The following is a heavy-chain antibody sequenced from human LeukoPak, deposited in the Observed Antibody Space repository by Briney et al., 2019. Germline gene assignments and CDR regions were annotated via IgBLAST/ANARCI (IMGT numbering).Heavy chain of an antibody. CDR3: AKDARRTSGWYHFDS. CDR1: GFTFSNFD. D-gene: IGHD6-19*01. CDR2: ITNRGDGA. V-gene: IGHV3-23*01. Sequence: GGSLRLSCTASGFTFSNFDMGWVRQAPGKGLEWVSAITNRGDGAYFADSVKGRVTISRDNSKDTLYLQLNSLRADDTAVYYCAKDARRTSGWYHFDSWGQGTLVTVSS. J-gene: IGHJ4*02.